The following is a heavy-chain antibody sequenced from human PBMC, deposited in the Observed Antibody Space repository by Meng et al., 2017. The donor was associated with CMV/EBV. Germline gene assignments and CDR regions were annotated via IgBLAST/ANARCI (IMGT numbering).Heavy chain of an antibody. V-gene: IGHV4-61*01. Sequence: SETLSLTCTVSGGSVSSGSYYWSWIRQPPGKGLEWIGYIYYSGSTNYNPSLKSRVTISVDTSTNHFSLKLSSVTAADTAVYYCATHILANYYDSSGYVYWGQGTLVTVSS. CDR1: GGSVSSGSYY. CDR2: IYYSGST. CDR3: ATHILANYYDSSGYVY. J-gene: IGHJ4*02. D-gene: IGHD3-22*01.